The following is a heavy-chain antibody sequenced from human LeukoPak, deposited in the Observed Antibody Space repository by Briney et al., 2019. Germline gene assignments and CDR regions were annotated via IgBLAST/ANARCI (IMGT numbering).Heavy chain of an antibody. CDR2: VSGGGSST. CDR1: GFTFSNYA. CDR3: AKDLYTSRYACCFDY. D-gene: IGHD6-13*01. Sequence: GGSLRLSCVASGFTFSNYAMNWVRQAPGKGLEWVSGVSGGGSSTYYADSAKGRFTISRDNSKNMLYLQMNSLRAEDTAVYYCAKDLYTSRYACCFDYWGQGTLVTVSP. V-gene: IGHV3-23*01. J-gene: IGHJ4*02.